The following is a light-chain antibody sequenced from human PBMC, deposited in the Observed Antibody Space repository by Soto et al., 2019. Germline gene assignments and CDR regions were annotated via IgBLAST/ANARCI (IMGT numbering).Light chain of an antibody. CDR2: GTS. J-gene: IGKJ2*02. CDR1: QSVSSSY. CDR3: QQYGSSPCT. V-gene: IGKV3-20*01. Sequence: EIVLTQSPGTQSLSPGERATLSCRASQSVSSSYLAWYQQKVGQAPRLLIYGTSSWGTGIPDRFSGSGSGTDFTLIISRLEPENFAVYYCQQYGSSPCTFGQGTKLEIK.